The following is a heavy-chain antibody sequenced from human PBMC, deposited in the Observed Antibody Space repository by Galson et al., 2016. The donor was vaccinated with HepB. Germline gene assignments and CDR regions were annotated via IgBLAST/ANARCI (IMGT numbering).Heavy chain of an antibody. Sequence: ETLSLTCTVSGGSISRNTYYWGWIRQPPGKGLEWIGTIYSNGNTFYNPSLNSRVTISVDTSKNQFSLKLSSVTAADTAVYYCAREDDYGQYSPPRLSSSFFYAMDVWGQGTTVTVSS. D-gene: IGHD4-17*01. CDR2: IYSNGNT. CDR3: AREDDYGQYSPPRLSSSFFYAMDV. V-gene: IGHV4-39*02. J-gene: IGHJ6*02. CDR1: GGSISRNTYY.